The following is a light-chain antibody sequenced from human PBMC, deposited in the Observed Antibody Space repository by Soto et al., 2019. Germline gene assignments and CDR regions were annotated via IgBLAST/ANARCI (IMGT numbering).Light chain of an antibody. V-gene: IGKV3-20*01. J-gene: IGKJ5*01. CDR2: GAS. CDR1: QSVSNNY. Sequence: EIVLTQSPGTLSLSPGEGDTVSCRASQSVSNNYLAWYQQKPGQAPRLLIYGASNRATGIPDRFSGSGSGTDFTLTIISLQPEDFAIYYCQQYNHWPPITFAQGTRLEI. CDR3: QQYNHWPPIT.